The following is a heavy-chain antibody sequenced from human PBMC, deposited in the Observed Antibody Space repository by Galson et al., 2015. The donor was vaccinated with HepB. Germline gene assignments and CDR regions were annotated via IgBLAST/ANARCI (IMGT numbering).Heavy chain of an antibody. CDR3: TRLKEMPTVENAFDI. CDR2: IRSKANSYAT. J-gene: IGHJ3*02. D-gene: IGHD5-24*01. CDR1: GFIFSDSG. Sequence: SLRLSCAASGFIFSDSGIHWVRQASGKGLEWVGRIRSKANSYATASAASVKGRFTISRDDSENKAYLQMNSLKTEDTAVYYCTRLKEMPTVENAFDIWGQGTIVNLS. V-gene: IGHV3-73*01.